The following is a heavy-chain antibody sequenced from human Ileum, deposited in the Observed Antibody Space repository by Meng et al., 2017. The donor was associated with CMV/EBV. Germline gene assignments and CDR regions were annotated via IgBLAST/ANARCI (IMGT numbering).Heavy chain of an antibody. J-gene: IGHJ4*02. Sequence: FTSSSYSMNWVRQAPGKGLEWVSSISSSSSYIYYADSVKGRFTISRDNAKNSLYLQMNSLRAEDTAVYYCARTNCSSTSCYTGYFDYWGQGTLVTVSS. CDR1: FTSSSYS. CDR2: ISSSSSYI. V-gene: IGHV3-21*01. D-gene: IGHD2-2*02. CDR3: ARTNCSSTSCYTGYFDY.